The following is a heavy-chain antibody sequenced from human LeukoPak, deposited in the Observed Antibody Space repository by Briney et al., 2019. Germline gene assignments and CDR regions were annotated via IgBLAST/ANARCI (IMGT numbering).Heavy chain of an antibody. V-gene: IGHV3-48*03. J-gene: IGHJ3*02. CDR2: IGSSGGSR. CDR1: GFTFSSYE. CDR3: AREDGDAFDI. Sequence: GGSLRLSCAASGFTFSSYEMDWVRRAPGKGLEWVSYIGSSGGSRYYADSVKGRFTSSRDNAKNSLYLQMNSLRVEDRAVYYCAREDGDAFDIWGQGTMVSVSS. D-gene: IGHD5-24*01.